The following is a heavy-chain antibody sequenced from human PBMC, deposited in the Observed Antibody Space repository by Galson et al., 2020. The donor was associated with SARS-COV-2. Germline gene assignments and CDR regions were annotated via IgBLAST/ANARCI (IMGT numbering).Heavy chain of an antibody. CDR1: GYSFTGYY. CDR2: INPSTGGA. Sequence: ASVKVSCKASGYSFTGYYLYWVRQAPGQGLEYMGWINPSTGGASYGQKFQDRITLASDMSVSTAYMKLSRLRFDDTAVYYCAIGLSGGWPYYPFYGMDVWGQGTTVTVSS. V-gene: IGHV1-2*02. CDR3: AIGLSGGWPYYPFYGMDV. J-gene: IGHJ6*02. D-gene: IGHD6-19*01.